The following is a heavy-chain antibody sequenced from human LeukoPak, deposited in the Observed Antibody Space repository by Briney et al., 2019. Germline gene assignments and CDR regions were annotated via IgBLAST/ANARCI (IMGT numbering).Heavy chain of an antibody. CDR1: GGSFSGYY. D-gene: IGHD3-3*02. CDR3: ARGQFWSGYSI. Sequence: PETLSLTCVVYGGSFSGYYWSWIRQPPGKGLEWIGEINHRRSTNYNPSLKSRVTMSVDTSKNQFSLNLSSVTAADTAVYYCARGQFWSGYSIWGQGTLVTVSS. CDR2: INHRRST. J-gene: IGHJ4*02. V-gene: IGHV4-34*01.